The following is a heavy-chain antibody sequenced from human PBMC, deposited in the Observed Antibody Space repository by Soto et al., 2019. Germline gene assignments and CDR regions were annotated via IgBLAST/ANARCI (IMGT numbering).Heavy chain of an antibody. D-gene: IGHD6-25*01. J-gene: IGHJ4*02. Sequence: SETLSLTCAVYGGSFSGYYWSWIRQPPGKGLEWIGEINHSGSTNYNPSLKSRVTISVDTSKNQFSLKLSSVTAADTAVYYCARELSAADFDYWGQGTLVTVSS. CDR3: ARELSAADFDY. CDR1: GGSFSGYY. CDR2: INHSGST. V-gene: IGHV4-34*01.